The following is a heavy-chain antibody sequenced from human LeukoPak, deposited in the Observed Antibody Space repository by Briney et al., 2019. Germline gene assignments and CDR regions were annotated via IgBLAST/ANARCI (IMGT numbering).Heavy chain of an antibody. V-gene: IGHV4-34*01. CDR1: GESFCGYY. Sequence: SETLSLTCAVYGESFCGYYWSCIRQPRGRGVEWLGEFNHRVSTNYNPSRKSRVTISVDTSKNQFSLKLSSVTAADTAVYYCARRTDCSSTSCYRTSYYGMDVWGQGTTVTVSS. CDR3: ARRTDCSSTSCYRTSYYGMDV. D-gene: IGHD2-2*01. J-gene: IGHJ6*02. CDR2: FNHRVST.